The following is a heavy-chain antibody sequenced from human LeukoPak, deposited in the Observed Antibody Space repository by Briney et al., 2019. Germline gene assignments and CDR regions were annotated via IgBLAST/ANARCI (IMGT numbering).Heavy chain of an antibody. V-gene: IGHV1-69*13. Sequence: SVKVSCKASGGTFSSYAISWVRQAPGQGLEWMGGIIPIFGTANYAQKFQGRVTITADESTSTAYMELSSLRSEDTAVYYCARYYGLGSSNWFDPWGQGTLVTVSS. CDR1: GGTFSSYA. CDR2: IIPIFGTA. CDR3: ARYYGLGSSNWFDP. D-gene: IGHD3-10*01. J-gene: IGHJ5*02.